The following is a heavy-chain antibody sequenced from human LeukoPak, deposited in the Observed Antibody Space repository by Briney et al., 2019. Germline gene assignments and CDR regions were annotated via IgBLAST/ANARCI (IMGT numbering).Heavy chain of an antibody. CDR1: GGSFSGYY. J-gene: IGHJ5*02. CDR3: ARCGYYDSSGYYQWNWFDP. CDR2: INHSGST. Sequence: SETLSLTCAVYGGSFSGYYWSWIRQPPGKGLEWIGEINHSGSTNYNPSLKSRVTISVDTSKNQFSLKLSSVTAADTAVYYCARCGYYDSSGYYQWNWFDPWGQGTLVTVSS. D-gene: IGHD3-22*01. V-gene: IGHV4-34*01.